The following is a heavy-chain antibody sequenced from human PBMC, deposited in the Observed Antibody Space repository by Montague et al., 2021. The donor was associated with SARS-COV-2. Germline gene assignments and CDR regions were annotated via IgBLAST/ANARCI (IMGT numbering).Heavy chain of an antibody. D-gene: IGHD1-1*01. CDR1: GFTFSNYY. V-gene: IGHV3-33*08. CDR3: ARDYSAPRLFGGYNRDGMDV. Sequence: SLRLSCAASGFTFSNYYMHWVRQAPGKGLEWVAVIWYDGSNQYYVDSVKGRFTISRDNSKNTVYLQMNSLRAEDTAVYYCARDYSAPRLFGGYNRDGMDVGGQGTTGTVSS. CDR2: IWYDGSNQ. J-gene: IGHJ6*02.